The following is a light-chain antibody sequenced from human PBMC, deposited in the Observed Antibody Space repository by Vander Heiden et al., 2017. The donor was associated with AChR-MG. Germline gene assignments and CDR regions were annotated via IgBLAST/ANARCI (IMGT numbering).Light chain of an antibody. Sequence: DIQMTQSPPSLSASVGDRVTITCRASQSISSYLNWYQQKLGKAPKLLIYAVSNLQSGVPSRFSGSGSGTDFTLTISSLQPEDFASYYCQQSFSTPRTFGQGTRLEIK. CDR2: AVS. J-gene: IGKJ5*01. CDR3: QQSFSTPRT. CDR1: QSISSY. V-gene: IGKV1-39*01.